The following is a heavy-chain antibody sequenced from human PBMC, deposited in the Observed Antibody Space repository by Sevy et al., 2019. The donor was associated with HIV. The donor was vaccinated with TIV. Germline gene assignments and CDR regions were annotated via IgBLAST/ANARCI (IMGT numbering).Heavy chain of an antibody. J-gene: IGHJ6*02. Sequence: GGSLRLSCVASGFTFSSYDMHWVRQVTGKGLEWVSGVGPAGDPFYPGSVKGRFTISRENAKNSFYLQMNSLRAGDTAVYYCARSGGYSDYGMDVWCQGTTVTVSS. D-gene: IGHD5-12*01. CDR1: GFTFSSYD. CDR2: VGPAGDP. CDR3: ARSGGYSDYGMDV. V-gene: IGHV3-13*05.